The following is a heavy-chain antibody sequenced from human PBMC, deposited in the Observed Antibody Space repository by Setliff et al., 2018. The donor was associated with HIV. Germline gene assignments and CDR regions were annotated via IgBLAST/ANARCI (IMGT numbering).Heavy chain of an antibody. D-gene: IGHD3-10*01. CDR3: ARLLRGGGDYFDY. Sequence: GGSLRLSCAVSGFTFEDYGMSWVRQAPGKGLVWVSRINSDGTSTTYADSVKGRFTISRDNAKNTLFLQMNSLRAEDTAIYYCARLLRGGGDYFDYWGQGTLVTVSS. V-gene: IGHV3-74*03. J-gene: IGHJ4*02. CDR2: INSDGTST. CDR1: GFTFEDYG.